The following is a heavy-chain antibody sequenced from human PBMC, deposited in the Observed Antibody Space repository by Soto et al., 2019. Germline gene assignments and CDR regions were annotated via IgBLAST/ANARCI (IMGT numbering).Heavy chain of an antibody. V-gene: IGHV3-7*01. CDR2: IKQDGSEK. CDR3: ARHLDTAMVGEFDY. Sequence: EVQLVESGGGLVQPGGSLRLSCAASGFTFSSYWMSWVRQAPGKGLEWVANIKQDGSEKYYVDSVKGRFTISRDNAKNSLYLQMNSLRAEDTAVYYCARHLDTAMVGEFDYWGQGTLVTVSS. J-gene: IGHJ4*02. CDR1: GFTFSSYW. D-gene: IGHD5-18*01.